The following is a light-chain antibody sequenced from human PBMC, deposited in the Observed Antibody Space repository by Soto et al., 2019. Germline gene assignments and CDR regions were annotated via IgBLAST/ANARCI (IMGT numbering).Light chain of an antibody. Sequence: EIVLTQSPGTLSLSPGERAPLSCRASQNLGTLYLAWFQQKSGQAPRLLIYSASRRATGIPDRFTGSGSGTDFTLTINRVEPEDFAVYYCQQYGSSPGTFGQGTKVDIK. CDR2: SAS. CDR3: QQYGSSPGT. J-gene: IGKJ1*01. V-gene: IGKV3-20*01. CDR1: QNLGTLY.